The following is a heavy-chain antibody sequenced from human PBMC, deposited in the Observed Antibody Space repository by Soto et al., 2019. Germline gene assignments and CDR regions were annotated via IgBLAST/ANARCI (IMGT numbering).Heavy chain of an antibody. CDR1: GFIVSDTY. J-gene: IGHJ3*02. D-gene: IGHD2-15*01. CDR3: AREPRYCRGGSCSITGDAYDI. CDR2: ISNRGDT. V-gene: IGHV3-66*01. Sequence: GGFLRLSCTASGFIVSDTYVNWVRQAPGKGLEWVSVISNRGDTHYADSVRGRFSLSRDISDNTLHLQMNNLRVEDTAVYYCAREPRYCRGGSCSITGDAYDIWGQGTMVTVS.